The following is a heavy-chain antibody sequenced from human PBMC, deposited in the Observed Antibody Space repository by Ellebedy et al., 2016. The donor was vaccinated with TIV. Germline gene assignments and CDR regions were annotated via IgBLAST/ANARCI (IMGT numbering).Heavy chain of an antibody. CDR1: GFGFSGYG. Sequence: GESLKISXAASGFGFSGYGMSWVRQAPGKGLEWVSSISYSSDITRYADSVKGRFIISRDNSKNTLYLQMNSLRAEDTAVYYCARELTTVTTSWFDPWGQGTLVTVSS. J-gene: IGHJ5*02. V-gene: IGHV3-23*01. D-gene: IGHD4-17*01. CDR3: ARELTTVTTSWFDP. CDR2: ISYSSDIT.